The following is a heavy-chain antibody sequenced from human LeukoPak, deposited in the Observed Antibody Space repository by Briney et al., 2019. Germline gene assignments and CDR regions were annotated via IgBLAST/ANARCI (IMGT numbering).Heavy chain of an antibody. CDR2: IIPIFGTA. CDR1: GGTFSSYA. D-gene: IGHD3-9*01. CDR3: ARDRERYFDWLLPLDY. Sequence: GASVKVSCKASGGTFSSYAISWVRQAPGQGLEWMGGIIPIFGTANYAQKFQGRVTITADESTSTAYMELSSLRAEDTAVYYCARDRERYFDWLLPLDYWGQGTLVTVSS. J-gene: IGHJ4*02. V-gene: IGHV1-69*13.